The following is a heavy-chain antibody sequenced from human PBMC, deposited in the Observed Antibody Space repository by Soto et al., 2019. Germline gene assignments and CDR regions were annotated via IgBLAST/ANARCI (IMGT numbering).Heavy chain of an antibody. CDR3: ARLDYYSSGKPGYFFDY. D-gene: IGHD3-10*01. CDR1: GNTFSNYA. V-gene: IGHV1-69*01. CDR2: IIPMFGRT. Sequence: QVQRVQSGAEVKKPGSSVKVSCKASGNTFSNYAISWVRQAPGQGLEWMGGIIPMFGRTNYAQRFQGRVTMTADESTGTAYTEWGSRRSEHTDVYYCARLDYYSSGKPGYFFDYWGQGTLVTVSS. J-gene: IGHJ4*02.